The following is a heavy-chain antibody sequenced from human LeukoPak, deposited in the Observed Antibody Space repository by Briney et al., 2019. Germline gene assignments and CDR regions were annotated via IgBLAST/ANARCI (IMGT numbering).Heavy chain of an antibody. CDR2: ISYDRSNK. J-gene: IGHJ3*02. V-gene: IGHV3-30-3*01. CDR1: GFTFSSYA. CDR3: ARSPGVYYDFWSGYRNAFDI. Sequence: GGSLRLSCAASGFTFSSYAMHWVRQAPGKGLEWVAVISYDRSNKYYADSVKGRFTISRDNSKNTLYLQMNSLRAEDTAVYYCARSPGVYYDFWSGYRNAFDIWGQGTMVTVSS. D-gene: IGHD3-3*01.